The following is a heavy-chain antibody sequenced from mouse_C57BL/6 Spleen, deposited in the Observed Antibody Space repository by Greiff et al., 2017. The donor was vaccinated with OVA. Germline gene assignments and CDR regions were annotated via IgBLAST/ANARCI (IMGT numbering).Heavy chain of an antibody. J-gene: IGHJ3*01. V-gene: IGHV1-81*01. CDR3: ALDSSGPHPY. D-gene: IGHD3-2*02. CDR1: GYTFTSYG. CDR2: IYPRSGNT. Sequence: QVQLKQSGAELARPGASVKLSCKASGYTFTSYGISWVKQRTGQGLEWIGEIYPRSGNTYYNEKFKGKATLTADKSSSTAYMELRSLTSEDSAVYFCALDSSGPHPYWGQGTLVTVSA.